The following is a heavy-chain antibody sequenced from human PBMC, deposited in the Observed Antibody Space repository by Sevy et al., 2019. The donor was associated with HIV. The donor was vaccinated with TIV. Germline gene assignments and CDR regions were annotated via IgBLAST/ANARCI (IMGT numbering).Heavy chain of an antibody. V-gene: IGHV4-38-2*02. D-gene: IGHD3-10*01. Sequence: SETLSLTCTVSGYSISSGYYWGWIRQPPGKGLEWIGSIYHSGSTYYNPSLKSRVTISVDTSKNQFSLKLSSVTAADTAVYYCARDRLLWFGEDLDWFDPWGQGILVTVSS. J-gene: IGHJ5*02. CDR1: GYSISSGYY. CDR2: IYHSGST. CDR3: ARDRLLWFGEDLDWFDP.